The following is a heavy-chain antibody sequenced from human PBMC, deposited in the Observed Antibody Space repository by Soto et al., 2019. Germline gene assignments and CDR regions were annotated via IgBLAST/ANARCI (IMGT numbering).Heavy chain of an antibody. D-gene: IGHD3-16*02. CDR3: AKDYIGVIPDAFDI. CDR2: MGGSGGAT. Sequence: EVQLLESGGGLVQPGGSLRLSCAASGFTFSNYAMTWVRQAPGKGLEWVSAMGGSGGATYYADSVKGRFTVSRDNSKNTLYLQVNSLRAEDTAVYYCAKDYIGVIPDAFDIWGQGTMVTVSS. J-gene: IGHJ3*02. V-gene: IGHV3-23*01. CDR1: GFTFSNYA.